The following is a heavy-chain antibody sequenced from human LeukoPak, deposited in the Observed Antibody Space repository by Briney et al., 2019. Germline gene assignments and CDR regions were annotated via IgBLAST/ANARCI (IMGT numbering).Heavy chain of an antibody. CDR3: AQGHYVGNSEFLDN. V-gene: IGHV3-33*07. CDR1: GFSFSSYG. Sequence: GGSLRLSCAASGFSFSSYGMYWVCQAPGKGLEWVALIYNDGGLPNYLDSVRGRFTISRDNSKNTLYLQMDSLRVEDTAVYYCAQGHYVGNSEFLDNWGQGSLVIVSS. J-gene: IGHJ4*02. D-gene: IGHD4-23*01. CDR2: IYNDGGLP.